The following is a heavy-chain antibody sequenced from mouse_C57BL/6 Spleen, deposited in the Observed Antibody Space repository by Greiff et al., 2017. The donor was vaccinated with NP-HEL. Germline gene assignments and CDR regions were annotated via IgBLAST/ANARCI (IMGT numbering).Heavy chain of an antibody. Sequence: EVQVVESGGGLVKPGGSLKLSCAASGFTFSDYGMHWVRQAPEKGLEWVAYISSGSSTIYYADTVKGRFTISRDNAKNTLFLQMTSLRSEDTAMYYCARHDGSSLYAMDYWGQGTSVTVSS. CDR2: ISSGSSTI. D-gene: IGHD1-1*01. J-gene: IGHJ4*01. CDR1: GFTFSDYG. V-gene: IGHV5-17*01. CDR3: ARHDGSSLYAMDY.